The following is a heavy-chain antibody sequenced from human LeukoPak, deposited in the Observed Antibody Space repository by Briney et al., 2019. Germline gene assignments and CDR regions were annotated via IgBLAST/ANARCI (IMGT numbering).Heavy chain of an antibody. CDR1: GGSISSYY. CDR3: ARYHSRSHEGWIDP. J-gene: IGHJ5*02. D-gene: IGHD3-10*01. CDR2: VSYSGKT. V-gene: IGHV4-59*01. Sequence: SETLSLTCTASGGSISSYYWSWIRQPPGKGLEWIGYVSYSGKTDYTPSLKSRVTISLDAFNNHFSLTLSSVTAADTAVYYCARYHSRSHEGWIDPWGQGALVTVSS.